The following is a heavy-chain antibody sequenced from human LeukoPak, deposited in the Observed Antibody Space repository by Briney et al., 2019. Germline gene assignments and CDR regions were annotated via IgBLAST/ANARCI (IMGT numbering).Heavy chain of an antibody. D-gene: IGHD4-17*01. Sequence: GASVKVSCKASGYTFTSYYMHWVRQAPGQGLEWMGIISPSGGSTSYAQQFQGRVTMTRDMSTSTVYMDLSSLRPEDTAVYYCARRYGDYQNYFDSWGQGTLVTVSS. J-gene: IGHJ4*02. CDR1: GYTFTSYY. V-gene: IGHV1-46*01. CDR3: ARRYGDYQNYFDS. CDR2: ISPSGGST.